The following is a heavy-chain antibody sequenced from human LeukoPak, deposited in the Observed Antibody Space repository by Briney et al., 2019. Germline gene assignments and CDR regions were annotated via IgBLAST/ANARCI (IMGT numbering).Heavy chain of an antibody. CDR1: GFTVSSNY. CDR2: IYSGGST. D-gene: IGHD5-18*01. V-gene: IGHV3-66*02. CDR3: ARAVRGYSYGTDYSFDY. J-gene: IGHJ4*02. Sequence: PGGSLRLSCAASGFTVSSNYMSWVRQAPGKGLEWVSVIYSGGSTYYADSVKGRFTISRDNSKNTLYLQMNSLRAEDTAVYYCARAVRGYSYGTDYSFDYWGQGTLVTVS.